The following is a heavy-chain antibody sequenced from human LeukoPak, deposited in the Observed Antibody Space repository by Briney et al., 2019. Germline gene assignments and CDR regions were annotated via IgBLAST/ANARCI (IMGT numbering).Heavy chain of an antibody. CDR1: GGSISSSSYY. D-gene: IGHD3-10*01. CDR3: ARTYGSGSYYNV. Sequence: NPSETLSLTCTVSGGSISSSSYYWGWIRQPPGKGLEWIGSIYYSGSTYYNPSLKSRVTISVDTSKNQFSLKLSSVTAADTAVYYCARTYGSGSYYNVGGQGTLVTVSS. J-gene: IGHJ4*02. CDR2: IYYSGST. V-gene: IGHV4-39*07.